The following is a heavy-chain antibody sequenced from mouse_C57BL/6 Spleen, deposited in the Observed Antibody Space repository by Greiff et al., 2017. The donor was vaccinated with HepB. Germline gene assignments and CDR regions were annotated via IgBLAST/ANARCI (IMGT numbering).Heavy chain of an antibody. D-gene: IGHD1-1*01. CDR3: ARDYGSSLYYYAMDY. CDR1: GYSITSGYY. V-gene: IGHV3-6*01. CDR2: ISYDGSN. Sequence: DVQLQESGPGLVKPSQSLSLTCSVTGYSITSGYYWNWIRQFPGNKLEWMGYISYDGSNNYNPSLKNRISITRDTSKNQFFLKLNSVTTEDTATCYCARDYGSSLYYYAMDYWGQGTSVTVSS. J-gene: IGHJ4*01.